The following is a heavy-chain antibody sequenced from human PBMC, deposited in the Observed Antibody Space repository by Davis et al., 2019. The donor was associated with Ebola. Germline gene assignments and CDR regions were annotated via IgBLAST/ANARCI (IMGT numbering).Heavy chain of an antibody. CDR1: GFTFSNYW. CDR3: ARESRYYDSLDY. Sequence: PGGSLRLSCAASGFTFSNYWMSWVRQAPGKGLEWVANIKQDGSEKYYVDSVKGRFTISRDNSKNTLYLQMNSLRAEDTAVYYCARESRYYDSLDYWGQGTLVTVSS. D-gene: IGHD3-22*01. CDR2: IKQDGSEK. V-gene: IGHV3-7*01. J-gene: IGHJ4*02.